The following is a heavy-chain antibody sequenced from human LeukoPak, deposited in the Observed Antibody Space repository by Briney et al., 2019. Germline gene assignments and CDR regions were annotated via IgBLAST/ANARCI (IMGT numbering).Heavy chain of an antibody. J-gene: IGHJ3*02. V-gene: IGHV1-2*02. D-gene: IGHD3-3*01. CDR1: GYTFSDYY. CDR3: ARDRATVFGVVIIVEAFDI. Sequence: ASVKVSCKASGYTFSDYYIHWVRQAPGQGLEWMGWFNPNSGDTTYAQKFQGRVTMTRDTSISTAYMELSRLRSDDTAVYYCARDRATVFGVVIIVEAFDIWGQGTMVTVSS. CDR2: FNPNSGDT.